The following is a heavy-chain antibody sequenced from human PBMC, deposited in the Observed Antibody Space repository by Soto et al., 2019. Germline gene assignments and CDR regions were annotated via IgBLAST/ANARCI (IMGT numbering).Heavy chain of an antibody. CDR2: RNPNSGNT. J-gene: IGHJ4*02. D-gene: IGHD2-15*01. Sequence: QVQLVQSGAEVKKPGASVKVSCKASGYTFTSYDINWVRQATGQGLVWMGWRNPNSGNTGYAQKFQGRGTMPRNTYISTAYMELCSLGSEDTAVYYCARQKVDACDYSGQGTLVTVSS. V-gene: IGHV1-8*01. CDR1: GYTFTSYD. CDR3: ARQKVDACDY.